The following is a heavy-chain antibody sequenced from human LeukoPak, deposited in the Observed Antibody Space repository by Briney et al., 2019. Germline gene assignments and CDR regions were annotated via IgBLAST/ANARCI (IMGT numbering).Heavy chain of an antibody. V-gene: IGHV3-7*01. Sequence: GGSLRLSCAASGFTFSSYAMSWVRQAPGKGLEWVDNIKQDGSEKYYVDSVKGRFTISRDNAKNSLYLQMNSLRAEDTAVYYCARDSSGWHYYFDYWGQGTLVTVSS. CDR1: GFTFSSYA. CDR2: IKQDGSEK. J-gene: IGHJ4*02. CDR3: ARDSSGWHYYFDY. D-gene: IGHD6-19*01.